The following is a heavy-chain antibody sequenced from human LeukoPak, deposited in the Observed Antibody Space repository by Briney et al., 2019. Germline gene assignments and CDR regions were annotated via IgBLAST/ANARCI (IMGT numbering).Heavy chain of an antibody. CDR2: ISSSSSYI. V-gene: IGHV3-21*01. J-gene: IGHJ4*02. CDR3: ARVPSGWELGYFYY. Sequence: GGSLRLSCAASGFTFSSYSMNWVRQAPGKGLEWVSSISSSSSYIYYADSVKGRFTISRDNAKNSLYLQMNSLRAEDTAVYYCARVPSGWELGYFYYWGQGTLVTVSS. CDR1: GFTFSSYS. D-gene: IGHD1-26*01.